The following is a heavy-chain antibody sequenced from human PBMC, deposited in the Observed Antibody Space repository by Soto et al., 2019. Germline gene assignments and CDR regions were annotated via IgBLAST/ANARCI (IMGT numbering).Heavy chain of an antibody. CDR1: GYSFAGYW. V-gene: IGHV5-10-1*01. CDR3: ARQIYDSDTGPNFQYYFDS. D-gene: IGHD3-22*01. Sequence: GESLKISCKGSGYSFAGYWINWVRQKPGKGLEWMGRIDPSDSQTYYSPSFRGHVTISVTKSITTVFLQWSSLRASDTAMYYCARQIYDSDTGPNFQYYFDSWAQGTPVTVYS. J-gene: IGHJ4*02. CDR2: IDPSDSQT.